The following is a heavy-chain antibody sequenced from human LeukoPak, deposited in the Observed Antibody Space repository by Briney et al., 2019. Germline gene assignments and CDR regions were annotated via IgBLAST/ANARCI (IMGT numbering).Heavy chain of an antibody. CDR3: ARDLGGPYYGIDV. V-gene: IGHV4-59*01. CDR2: IYYSGST. CDR1: GGSISSYY. D-gene: IGHD1-26*01. J-gene: IGHJ6*02. Sequence: SETLSLTCTVSGGSISSYYWNWIRQPPGKGLDWIGNIYYSGSTNYNPSLKSRVTISVDTSKRQFSLKLSSVTAADTAVYYCARDLGGPYYGIDVWGQGTTVTVSS.